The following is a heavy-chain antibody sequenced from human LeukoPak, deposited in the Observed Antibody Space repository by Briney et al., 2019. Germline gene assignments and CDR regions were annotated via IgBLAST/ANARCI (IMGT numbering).Heavy chain of an antibody. CDR1: GYTFTGYY. V-gene: IGHV1-2*02. CDR2: INPNSGGT. D-gene: IGHD3-16*02. CDR3: AGGRYDYVWGSYRLRRDDAFDI. Sequence: ASVKVSCKASGYTFTGYYMHWVRQAPGQGIEWMGWINPNSGGTNYAQKFRGRVTMTRDTSISTAYMELSRLRSDDTAVYYCAGGRYDYVWGSYRLRRDDAFDIWGQGTMVTVSS. J-gene: IGHJ3*02.